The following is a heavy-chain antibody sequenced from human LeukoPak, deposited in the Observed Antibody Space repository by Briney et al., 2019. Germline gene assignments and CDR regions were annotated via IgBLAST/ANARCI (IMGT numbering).Heavy chain of an antibody. CDR1: GGSISSGGYY. J-gene: IGHJ5*02. D-gene: IGHD6-19*01. Sequence: PSQTLSLTCTVSGGSISSGGYYWSWIRQHPGKGLEWIGYIYYSGSTYYNPSLKSRVTISVDTSKNQFSLKLSPVTAAETAVYYCARINDSSGSNWFDPWGQGTLVTVSS. CDR3: ARINDSSGSNWFDP. V-gene: IGHV4-31*03. CDR2: IYYSGST.